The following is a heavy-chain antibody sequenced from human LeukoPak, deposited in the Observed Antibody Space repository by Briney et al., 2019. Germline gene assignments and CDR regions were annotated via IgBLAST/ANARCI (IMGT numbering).Heavy chain of an antibody. Sequence: ASVKVSCKASGGTFSSYAISWVRQAPGQGLEWMGGIIPIFGTANYAQKFQGRVTITTDESTSTAYMELSSLRSEDTAVYYCARGNPSSSWYGNWFDPWGQGTLVTVSS. CDR1: GGTFSSYA. J-gene: IGHJ5*02. CDR3: ARGNPSSSWYGNWFDP. CDR2: IIPIFGTA. V-gene: IGHV1-69*05. D-gene: IGHD6-13*01.